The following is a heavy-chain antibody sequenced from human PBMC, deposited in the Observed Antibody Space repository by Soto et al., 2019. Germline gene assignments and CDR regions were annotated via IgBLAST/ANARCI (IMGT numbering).Heavy chain of an antibody. CDR1: GFTFSNFA. D-gene: IGHD6-6*01. CDR2: IIGSGDST. J-gene: IGHJ4*02. CDR3: ANPKTVSSRPFDF. V-gene: IGHV3-23*04. Sequence: EVQLVESGGALIQPGGSLRLSCAASGFTFSNFAMSWVRQAPGKGLEWVSAIIGSGDSTYYADSVKGRFTISRDNSNKTLYLQMNSLRAGDTAVYYCANPKTVSSRPFDFWGQGTLVTVSS.